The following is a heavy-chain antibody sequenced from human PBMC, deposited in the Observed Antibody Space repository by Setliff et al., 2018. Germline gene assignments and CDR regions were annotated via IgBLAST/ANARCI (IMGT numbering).Heavy chain of an antibody. J-gene: IGHJ4*02. CDR1: GLTFSSYW. V-gene: IGHV3-7*04. Sequence: GGSLRLSCAVSGLTFSSYWLAWVRQAPGKGLEWVANINEDGSERYYVDSVKGRFTISRDNAKNSLDLQMNDLRAEDTAVYYCARGGNLIYYFDYWGQGTLVTV. D-gene: IGHD2-15*01. CDR3: ARGGNLIYYFDY. CDR2: INEDGSER.